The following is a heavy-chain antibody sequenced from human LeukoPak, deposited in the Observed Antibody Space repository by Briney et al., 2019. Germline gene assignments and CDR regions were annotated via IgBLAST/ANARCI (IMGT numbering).Heavy chain of an antibody. Sequence: PGGSLRLSCAASGFTFSSYAMHWVRQAPGKGLEWVAVISYDGSHMYYADAVTGRFTISRDNSKNMVYLQMSSLRAEDTAMYYCAKDLWASFLLKNWFDPRGQGTLVTVSS. D-gene: IGHD3-16*01. CDR3: AKDLWASFLLKNWFDP. CDR1: GFTFSSYA. V-gene: IGHV3-30*04. CDR2: ISYDGSHM. J-gene: IGHJ5*02.